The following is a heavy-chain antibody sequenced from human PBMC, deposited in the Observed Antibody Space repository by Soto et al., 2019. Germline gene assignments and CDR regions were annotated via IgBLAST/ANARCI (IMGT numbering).Heavy chain of an antibody. CDR2: INPNSGGT. D-gene: IGHD6-19*01. CDR3: ARVELISGWPNFEYYFDY. J-gene: IGHJ4*02. Sequence: ASVKVSCKASGYTFTGYYMHWVRQAPGQGPEWMGWINPNSGGTNYAQKFQGRVTMTRDTSISTAYMELSRLRSDDTAVYYCARVELISGWPNFEYYFDYWGKGTLVPVSS. V-gene: IGHV1-2*02. CDR1: GYTFTGYY.